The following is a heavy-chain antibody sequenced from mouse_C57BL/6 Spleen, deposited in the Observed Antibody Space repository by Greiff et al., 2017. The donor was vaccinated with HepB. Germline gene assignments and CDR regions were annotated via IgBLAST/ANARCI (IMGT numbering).Heavy chain of an antibody. CDR1: GYTFTNYW. CDR3: ARHYDGSAMDY. Sequence: QVQLQQSGAELVRPGTSVKMSCKASGYTFTNYWIGWAKQRPGHGLEWIGDIYPGGGYTNYNEKFKGKATLTADKSSSTAYMQFSSLTSEDSAIYYGARHYDGSAMDYWGHGTSVTVSS. J-gene: IGHJ4*01. CDR2: IYPGGGYT. V-gene: IGHV1-63*01. D-gene: IGHD2-3*01.